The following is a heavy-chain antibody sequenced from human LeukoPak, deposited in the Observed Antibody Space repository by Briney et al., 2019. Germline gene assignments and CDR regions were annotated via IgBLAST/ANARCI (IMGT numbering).Heavy chain of an antibody. Sequence: SETLSLTCTVSGGSISSSSYYWGWIRQPPGKGLEWIGSIYYSGSTYYNPSLKSRVTISVDTSKNQFSLKMTSVTAADTAVYYCASSTSRWFDPWGQGTLVTVSS. CDR2: IYYSGST. CDR1: GGSISSSSYY. CDR3: ASSTSRWFDP. V-gene: IGHV4-39*07. J-gene: IGHJ5*02.